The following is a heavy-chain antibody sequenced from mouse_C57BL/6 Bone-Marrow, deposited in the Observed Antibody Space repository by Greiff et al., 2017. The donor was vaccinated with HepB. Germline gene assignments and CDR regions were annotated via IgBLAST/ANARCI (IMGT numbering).Heavy chain of an antibody. D-gene: IGHD1-1*01. J-gene: IGHJ1*03. V-gene: IGHV3-8*01. CDR1: GYSITSDY. CDR3: ARYYYGSHWYFDV. Sequence: EVMLVESGPGLAKPSQTLSLTCSVTGYSITSDYWNWIRKFPGNKLEYMGYISYSGSTYYNPSLKSRISITRDTSKNQYYLQLNSVTTEDTATYYCARYYYGSHWYFDVWGTGTTVAVSS. CDR2: ISYSGST.